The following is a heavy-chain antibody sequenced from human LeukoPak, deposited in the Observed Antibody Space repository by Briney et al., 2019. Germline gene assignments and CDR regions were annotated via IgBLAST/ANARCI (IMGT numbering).Heavy chain of an antibody. D-gene: IGHD2-15*01. CDR2: INHSGST. J-gene: IGHJ4*02. CDR3: ARGSHCSGGSCYSPRPYFDY. Sequence: PSETLSLTCAVYGGSFSGYYCSWIRQPPGKGLEWIGEINHSGSTNYNPSLKSRVTISVDRSKNQFSLKLSSVTAADTAVYYCARGSHCSGGSCYSPRPYFDYWGQGTLVTVSS. V-gene: IGHV4-34*01. CDR1: GGSFSGYY.